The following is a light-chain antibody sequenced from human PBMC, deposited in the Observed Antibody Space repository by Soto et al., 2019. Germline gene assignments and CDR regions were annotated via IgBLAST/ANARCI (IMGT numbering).Light chain of an antibody. Sequence: EIVLTQSPGTLSLSPGERATLSCRASQSVSSTYLIWYQQKPGQAPRLLIDGTSSRATGIPDRFSGSGSGTDFTLTISSLQPEDVATYYCQQYNSVPLTFGGGTKVDIK. V-gene: IGKV3-20*01. CDR2: GTS. CDR3: QQYNSVPLT. CDR1: QSVSSTY. J-gene: IGKJ4*01.